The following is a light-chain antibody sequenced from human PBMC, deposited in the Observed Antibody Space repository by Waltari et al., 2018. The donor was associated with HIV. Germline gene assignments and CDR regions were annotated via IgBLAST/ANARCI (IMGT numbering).Light chain of an antibody. CDR2: LGS. Sequence: IVMTQSPLSLPVTPGEPASISCRSSQSLLNSNGFNYLDWYLQKPGQSPRLLIYLGSNRAPGVPDMCSGSGSGTDFTLKISRVEAEDVGVYDCMQALQTPLITFGQGTRLEIK. J-gene: IGKJ5*01. CDR3: MQALQTPLIT. CDR1: QSLLNSNGFNY. V-gene: IGKV2-28*01.